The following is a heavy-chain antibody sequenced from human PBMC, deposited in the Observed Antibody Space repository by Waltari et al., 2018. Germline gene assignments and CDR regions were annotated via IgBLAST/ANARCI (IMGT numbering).Heavy chain of an antibody. CDR2: IYSSGST. J-gene: IGHJ4*02. D-gene: IGHD1-26*01. CDR1: GVSISSLY. V-gene: IGHV4-59*01. Sequence: QVQLQESGPGLVKPSETLSLTCTVSGVSISSLYWSWIRQPPGKGLEWIGYIYSSGSTYYNPALQSRVTISVDTSKSHVSLTLTAVTAADTAVYYCARVRYSGNYYYFDSWGRGTLVTVSS. CDR3: ARVRYSGNYYYFDS.